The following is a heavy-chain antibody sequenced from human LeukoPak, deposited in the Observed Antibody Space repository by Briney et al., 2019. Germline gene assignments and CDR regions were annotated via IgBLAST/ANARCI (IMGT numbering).Heavy chain of an antibody. CDR2: ISSSSSYI. J-gene: IGHJ3*02. V-gene: IGHV3-21*01. Sequence: GGSLRLSCAASGFTFSSYAMSWVRQAPGKGLEWVSSISSSSSYIYYADSVKGRFTISRDNAKNSLYLQMNSLRAEDTAVYYCARVSGYSYGYDAFDIWGQGTMVTVSS. CDR1: GFTFSSYA. D-gene: IGHD5-18*01. CDR3: ARVSGYSYGYDAFDI.